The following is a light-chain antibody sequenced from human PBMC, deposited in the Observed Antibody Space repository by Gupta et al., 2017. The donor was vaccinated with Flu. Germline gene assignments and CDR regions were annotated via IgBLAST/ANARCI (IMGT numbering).Light chain of an antibody. J-gene: IGKJ5*01. CDR3: QQDGSSLIT. CDR2: GAS. V-gene: IGKV3-20*01. CDR1: QSVSTRS. Sequence: GTLSLSVGERATLACRASQSVSTRSVAWYQQSPGQAPRLLIYGASTRATGIPDRFSGSGSGTDFALTISRLEAEDFAVYYCQQDGSSLITFGQGTRLEIK.